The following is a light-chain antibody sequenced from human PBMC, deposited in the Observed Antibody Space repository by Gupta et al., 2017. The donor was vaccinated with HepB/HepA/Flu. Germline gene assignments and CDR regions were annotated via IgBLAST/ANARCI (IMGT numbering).Light chain of an antibody. J-gene: IGKJ4*01. CDR1: PSFLYSSDNKNY. CDR2: WAS. CDR3: QQYYNTPLT. Sequence: SLGDRATINCKSSPSFLYSSDNKNYLAWYQQKPGQPPKLLIYWASTREAGVPYRFSGSGSGTDFTLTISNLQADDLAVYYCQQYYNTPLTFGGGTKVEIK. V-gene: IGKV4-1*01.